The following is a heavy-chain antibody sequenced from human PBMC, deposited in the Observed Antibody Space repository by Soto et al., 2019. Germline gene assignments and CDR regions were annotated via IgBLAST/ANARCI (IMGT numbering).Heavy chain of an antibody. CDR1: GGAVSSGTYY. CDR2: IYFTGST. J-gene: IGHJ5*02. CDR3: TRGPPRVQWFDP. V-gene: IGHV4-61*01. Sequence: XGTLALTCTVSGGAVSSGTYYGSWIRQPPGKGLEWIGHIYFTGSTNYNPSPKSRVTMSLDTSRNQFSLKLSSVTAADTAVYYCTRGPPRVQWFDPWGLGTLVT.